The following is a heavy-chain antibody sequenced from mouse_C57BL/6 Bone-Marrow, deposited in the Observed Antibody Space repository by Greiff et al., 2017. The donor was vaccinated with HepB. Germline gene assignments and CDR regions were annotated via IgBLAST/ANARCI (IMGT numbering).Heavy chain of an antibody. Sequence: EVQLQESGGGLVKPGGSLKLSCAASGFTFSSYTMSWVRQTPEKRLEWVATISGGGGNTYYPDSVKGRFTISRDNAKNTLYLQMSSLRSEDTALYYCARHLLLYAMDYWGQGTSVTVSS. V-gene: IGHV5-9*01. J-gene: IGHJ4*01. CDR2: ISGGGGNT. D-gene: IGHD1-1*01. CDR1: GFTFSSYT. CDR3: ARHLLLYAMDY.